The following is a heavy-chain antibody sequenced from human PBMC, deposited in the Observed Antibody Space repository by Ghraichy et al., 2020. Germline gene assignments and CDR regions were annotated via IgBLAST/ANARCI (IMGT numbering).Heavy chain of an antibody. CDR2: ISSSSSTI. CDR1: GFTFSSYS. J-gene: IGHJ4*02. Sequence: GGSLRLSCAASGFTFSSYSMNWVRQAPGKGLEWVSYISSSSSTIYYADSVKGRFTISRDNAKNSLYLQMNSLRAEDTAVYYCARDHLLRYCSSTSCYRARWGFDYWGQGTLVTVSS. CDR3: ARDHLLRYCSSTSCYRARWGFDY. V-gene: IGHV3-48*01. D-gene: IGHD2-2*01.